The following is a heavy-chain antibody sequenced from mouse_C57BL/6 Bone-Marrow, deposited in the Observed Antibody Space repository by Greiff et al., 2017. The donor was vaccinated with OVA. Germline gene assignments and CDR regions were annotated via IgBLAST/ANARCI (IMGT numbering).Heavy chain of an antibody. CDR2: IDPSDSYT. CDR3: ARLYDYDRDY. V-gene: IGHV1-50*01. Sequence: QVQLQQPGAELVKPGASVKLSCKASGYTFTSYWMQWVKQRPGQGLEWIGEIDPSDSYTNYNQKFKGKATLTVDTSSSTAYMQLSSLTSEDSAVYYCARLYDYDRDYWGQGTTLTVSS. CDR1: GYTFTSYW. D-gene: IGHD2-4*01. J-gene: IGHJ2*01.